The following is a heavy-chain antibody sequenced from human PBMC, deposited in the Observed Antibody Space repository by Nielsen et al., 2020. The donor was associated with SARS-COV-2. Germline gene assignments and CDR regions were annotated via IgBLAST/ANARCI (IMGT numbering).Heavy chain of an antibody. D-gene: IGHD3-10*01. CDR1: GFTFQYYA. Sequence: ESLKISCSTSGFTFQYYALHWVRQAPGKGLDYVAAISGDAGRTFYTDSVKGRFTISRDQSKSKVYLQMTGLQIDDTALYYCVKDGLGSFAYFDNWGQGTLVSVSA. J-gene: IGHJ4*02. CDR2: ISGDAGRT. V-gene: IGHV3-64*03. CDR3: VKDGLGSFAYFDN.